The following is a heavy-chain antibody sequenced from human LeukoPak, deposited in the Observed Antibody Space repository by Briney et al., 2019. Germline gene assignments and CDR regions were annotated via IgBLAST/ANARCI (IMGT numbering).Heavy chain of an antibody. CDR3: LRARPPHYYSDY. CDR1: GFSVSSNY. CDR2: INFDGSST. V-gene: IGHV3-74*01. Sequence: GGSLRLSCVASGFSVSSNYMNWVRHSPGKGLVWVSRINFDGSSTNYADSVKGRFSISRDNAKNTLYLQMNSLRAEDTAVYYCLRARPPHYYSDYWGQGTLVTVSS. J-gene: IGHJ4*02.